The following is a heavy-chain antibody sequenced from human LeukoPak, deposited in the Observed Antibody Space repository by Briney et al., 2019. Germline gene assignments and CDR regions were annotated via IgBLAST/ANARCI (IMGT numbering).Heavy chain of an antibody. J-gene: IGHJ5*02. CDR2: IYYSGST. CDR3: ARAYDFWSGFPGWFDP. Sequence: SETLSLTCTVSGGSISSHYWSWIRQPPGKGLEWIGYIYYSGSTNYDPSLKSRVTISVDTSKNQFSLKLSSVTAADTAVYYCARAYDFWSGFPGWFDPWGQGTLVTVSS. CDR1: GGSISSHY. D-gene: IGHD3-3*01. V-gene: IGHV4-59*11.